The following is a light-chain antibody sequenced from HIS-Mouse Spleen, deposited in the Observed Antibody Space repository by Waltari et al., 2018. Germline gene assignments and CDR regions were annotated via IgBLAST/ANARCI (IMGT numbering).Light chain of an antibody. V-gene: IGLV1-47*01. CDR3: AAWDDSLSGVV. CDR1: SSNTGSNS. Sequence: QSVLTQPPSASGTPGQRVTISCSGSSSNTGSNSVSWSQQLPGTAPKLLSYRNNQRPSGVPDRFSGSKSGTSASLAISGLRSEDEADYYCAAWDDSLSGVVFGGGTKLTVL. J-gene: IGLJ2*01. CDR2: RNN.